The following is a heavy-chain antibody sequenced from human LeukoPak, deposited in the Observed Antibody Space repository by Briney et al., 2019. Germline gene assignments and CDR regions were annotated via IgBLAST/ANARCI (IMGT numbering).Heavy chain of an antibody. CDR1: GFTFSDYY. CDR3: ARAGRFLEWLDCWFDP. D-gene: IGHD3-3*01. Sequence: GGSLRLSCAASGFTFSDYYMSWIRQAPGKGLEWVSYISSSGSTIYYADSVKGRFTISRDNAKNSLYLQMNSLRAEDTAVYYCARAGRFLEWLDCWFDPWGQGTLVTVSS. CDR2: ISSSGSTI. J-gene: IGHJ5*02. V-gene: IGHV3-11*01.